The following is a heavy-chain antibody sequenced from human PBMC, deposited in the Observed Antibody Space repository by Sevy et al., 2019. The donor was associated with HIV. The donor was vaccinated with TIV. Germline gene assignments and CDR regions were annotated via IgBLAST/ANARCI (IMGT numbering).Heavy chain of an antibody. V-gene: IGHV1-3*01. CDR1: GYTFTSYA. CDR2: INAGNGNT. CDR3: ARDQNHVLPII. J-gene: IGHJ4*02. Sequence: ASVKVSCKASGYTFTSYAMHWVRQAPGQRLEWMGWINAGNGNTKYTQKFQGRVTITRDTSASTAYMELSSLRSEDTAVYYCARDQNHVLPIIWGQGTLVTVSS. D-gene: IGHD3-10*01.